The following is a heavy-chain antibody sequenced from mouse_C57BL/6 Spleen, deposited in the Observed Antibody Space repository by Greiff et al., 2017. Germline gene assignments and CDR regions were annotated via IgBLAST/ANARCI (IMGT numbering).Heavy chain of an antibody. J-gene: IGHJ3*01. CDR3: ARVGLREEGFAY. CDR2: IYPGDGDT. D-gene: IGHD2-4*01. CDR1: GYAFSSYW. Sequence: VKLVESGAELVKPGASVKISCKASGYAFSSYWMNWVKQRPGKGLEWIGQIYPGDGDTNYNGKFKGKATLTADKYYSTAYMQLSSLTSEDSAVYFCARVGLREEGFAYWGQGTLVTVSA. V-gene: IGHV1-80*01.